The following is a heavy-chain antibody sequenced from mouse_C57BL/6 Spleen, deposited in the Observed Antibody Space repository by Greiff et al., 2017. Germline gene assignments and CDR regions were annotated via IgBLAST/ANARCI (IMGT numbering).Heavy chain of an antibody. Sequence: QVQLQQSGAELVRPGASVTLSCKASGYTFTDYEMHWVKQTPVHGLEWIGAIDPETGGTAYNQTFKGKAILTADKSSSTAYMELRSRTSKDSAVYYCVECYIDYWGQGTTLTVSS. CDR2: IDPETGGT. CDR3: VECYIDY. V-gene: IGHV1-15*01. CDR1: GYTFTDYE. J-gene: IGHJ2*01.